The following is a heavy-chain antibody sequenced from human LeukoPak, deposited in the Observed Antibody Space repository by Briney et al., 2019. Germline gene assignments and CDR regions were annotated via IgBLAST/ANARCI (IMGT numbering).Heavy chain of an antibody. V-gene: IGHV4-34*01. J-gene: IGHJ4*02. CDR1: GGSFSGYY. CDR2: INHSGST. D-gene: IGHD1-26*01. CDR3: ARGLTDMSIVGASSAQYYFDY. Sequence: SETLSLTCAVYGGSFSGYYGSWIRQPPGKGLEWIGEINHSGSTNYNPSLKSRVTMSVDTSKNQFSLTLSSVTGADTAVYYCARGLTDMSIVGASSAQYYFDYWGQGTLVTVSS.